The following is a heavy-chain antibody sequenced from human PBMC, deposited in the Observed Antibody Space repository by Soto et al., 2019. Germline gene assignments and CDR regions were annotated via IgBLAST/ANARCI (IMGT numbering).Heavy chain of an antibody. V-gene: IGHV3-74*01. CDR3: ASGWFGPDV. Sequence: EVQLVESGGGLVQPGGSLRLSCAASEFTFSGRSVHWVRQAPGKGLVWVSGIDKVGTDSTYADSVKGRFTSSRDNAKNTVYLQMSSLRVEVTAVYYCASGWFGPDVWGKGTTVTVSS. CDR2: IDKVGTDS. D-gene: IGHD3-10*01. J-gene: IGHJ6*03. CDR1: EFTFSGRS.